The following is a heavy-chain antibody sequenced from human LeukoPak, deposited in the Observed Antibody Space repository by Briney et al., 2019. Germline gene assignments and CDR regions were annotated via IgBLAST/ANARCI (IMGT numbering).Heavy chain of an antibody. CDR1: GGTFSSYT. Sequence: SVKVSCKASGGTFSSYTISWVRQAPGQGLEWMGRIIPILGIANYAQKFQGRVTITADKSTGTAYMELSSLRSEDTAVYYCAREVVRYRNAFDIWGQGTMVTVSS. D-gene: IGHD2-2*01. V-gene: IGHV1-69*04. CDR2: IIPILGIA. CDR3: AREVVRYRNAFDI. J-gene: IGHJ3*02.